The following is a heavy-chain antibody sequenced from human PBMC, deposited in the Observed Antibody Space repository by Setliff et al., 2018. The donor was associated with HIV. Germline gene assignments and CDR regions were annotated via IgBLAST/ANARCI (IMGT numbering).Heavy chain of an antibody. Sequence: ASETLSLTCGVSGYSISSGYYWGWIRQPPGKGLEWIGSVYYSGTTYYMSSLKSRVTISGQTSNNQLSLQLTSVTAADTAVYYCARQGAGYYYDSSEYYTGNGFDMWGQGTMVTVSS. V-gene: IGHV4-38-2*01. CDR2: VYYSGTT. J-gene: IGHJ3*02. CDR1: GYSISSGYY. D-gene: IGHD3-22*01. CDR3: ARQGAGYYYDSSEYYTGNGFDM.